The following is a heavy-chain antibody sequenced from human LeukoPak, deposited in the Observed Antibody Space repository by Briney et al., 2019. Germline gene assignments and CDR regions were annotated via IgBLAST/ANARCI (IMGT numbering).Heavy chain of an antibody. J-gene: IGHJ6*03. CDR3: ARDEYYYDSSGYLYYYMDV. Sequence: ASVKVSCKASGYTFTSYGISWARQAPGQGLEWMGWISAYNGNTNYAQKLQGRVTMTTDTSTSTAYMELRSLRSDDTAVYYCARDEYYYDSSGYLYYYMDVWGKGTTVTVSS. CDR2: ISAYNGNT. D-gene: IGHD3-22*01. V-gene: IGHV1-18*01. CDR1: GYTFTSYG.